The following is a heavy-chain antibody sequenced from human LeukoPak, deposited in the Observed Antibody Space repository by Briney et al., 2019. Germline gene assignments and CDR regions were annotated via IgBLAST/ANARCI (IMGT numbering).Heavy chain of an antibody. D-gene: IGHD3-3*01. Sequence: GGSLTLSCAVSGLTVSSNYMSWVRQAPGKGLEWVSVIYSGGSTYYADSVKARFTISRDNSKDTLYLQMNSRGAEDTAVYYCARGPRRGYYDFWSGPDYWGQGTLVTVSS. CDR2: IYSGGST. J-gene: IGHJ4*02. CDR1: GLTVSSNY. CDR3: ARGPRRGYYDFWSGPDY. V-gene: IGHV3-53*01.